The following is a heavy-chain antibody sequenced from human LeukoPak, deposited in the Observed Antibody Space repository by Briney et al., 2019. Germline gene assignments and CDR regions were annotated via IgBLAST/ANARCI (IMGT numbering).Heavy chain of an antibody. CDR1: GGSISSGSYY. V-gene: IGHV4-61*02. CDR2: IYTSGST. CDR3: ARAALYYDILTGYYVGSFDY. J-gene: IGHJ4*02. Sequence: SSETLPLTCTVSGGSISSGSYYWSWIRQPAGKGLEWIGRIYTSGSTNYNPSLKSRVTISVDTSKNQFSLKLSSVTAADTAVYYCARAALYYDILTGYYVGSFDYWGQGTLVTVSS. D-gene: IGHD3-9*01.